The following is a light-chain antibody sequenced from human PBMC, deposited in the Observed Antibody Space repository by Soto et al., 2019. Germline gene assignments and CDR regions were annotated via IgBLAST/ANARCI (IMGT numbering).Light chain of an antibody. V-gene: IGKV3-20*01. Sequence: EIVMTQSPDTLSLSPGERATLSCRASQSVTAGRLAWYQQKPGQAPRLLIYGASSRATGIPDRFSGSGSGTDFTLTISRLEPEDFAVYYCQQYGSSPPITFGQGTRLEIK. CDR2: GAS. CDR3: QQYGSSPPIT. CDR1: QSVTAGR. J-gene: IGKJ5*01.